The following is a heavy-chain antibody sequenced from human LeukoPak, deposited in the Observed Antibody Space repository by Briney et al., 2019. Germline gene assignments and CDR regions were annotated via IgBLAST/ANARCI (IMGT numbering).Heavy chain of an antibody. D-gene: IGHD1-1*01. CDR1: GGSISSYY. J-gene: IGHJ4*02. V-gene: IGHV4-59*08. CDR3: ARHVKGDWNRPKHFDY. Sequence: SETLSLTCTVSGGSISSYYWSWIRQPPGKGLEWIGYIYYSGSTNYNPSLKSRVTISVDTSKNQFSLKLSSVTAADTAVYYCARHVKGDWNRPKHFDYWGQGALVTVSS. CDR2: IYYSGST.